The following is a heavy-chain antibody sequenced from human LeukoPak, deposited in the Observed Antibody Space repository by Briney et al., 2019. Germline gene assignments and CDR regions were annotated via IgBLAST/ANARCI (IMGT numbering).Heavy chain of an antibody. Sequence: GRSLRLSCAAYGFTFDDYAMHWVRQAPGKGLEWVSGISWNSGSIGYADSVKGRFTISRDNAKNSLYLQMNSLRAEDTALYYCAKGTDYVDTAPVDYWGQGTLVTVSS. CDR3: AKGTDYVDTAPVDY. D-gene: IGHD5-18*01. CDR1: GFTFDDYA. J-gene: IGHJ4*02. V-gene: IGHV3-9*01. CDR2: ISWNSGSI.